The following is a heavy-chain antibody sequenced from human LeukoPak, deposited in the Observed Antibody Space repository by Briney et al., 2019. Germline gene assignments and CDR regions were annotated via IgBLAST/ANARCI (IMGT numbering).Heavy chain of an antibody. J-gene: IGHJ4*02. Sequence: GGSLRLSCAASGFTFSSYSMNWVRQAPGKGLEWISYISSSSSTIYYADSVKGRFTISRDNAKNSLYLQMNSLRAEDTAVYYCASPYRGIVGAIWFDYWGQGTLVTVSS. CDR2: ISSSSSTI. CDR1: GFTFSSYS. CDR3: ASPYRGIVGAIWFDY. D-gene: IGHD1-26*01. V-gene: IGHV3-48*04.